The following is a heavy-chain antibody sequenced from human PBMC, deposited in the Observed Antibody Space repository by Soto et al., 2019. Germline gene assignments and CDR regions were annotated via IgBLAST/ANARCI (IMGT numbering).Heavy chain of an antibody. CDR2: IYYSGST. Sequence: TLSLTCTVSGGSISSGGYYWSWIRQHPGKGLEWIGYIYYSGSTYYNPSLKSRVTISVDTSKNQFSLKLSSVTAADTAVYYCARWPQLDPRFDYWGQGTLVTVSS. CDR3: ARWPQLDPRFDY. CDR1: GGSISSGGYY. J-gene: IGHJ4*02. V-gene: IGHV4-31*03. D-gene: IGHD1-1*01.